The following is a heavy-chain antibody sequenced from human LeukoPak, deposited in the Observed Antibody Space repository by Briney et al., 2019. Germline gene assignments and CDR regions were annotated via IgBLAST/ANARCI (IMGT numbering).Heavy chain of an antibody. CDR3: ASLFYPMMQFDP. CDR1: GYTFTSYG. V-gene: IGHV1-18*01. D-gene: IGHD3-22*01. CDR2: ISAYNGNT. Sequence: GASVKVSCKASGYTFTSYGISWVRQAPGQGREWMGWISAYNGNTNYAQKLQGRVTMTTDTSTSTAYMELRSLRSDDTAVYYCASLFYPMMQFDPWGQGTLVTVSS. J-gene: IGHJ5*02.